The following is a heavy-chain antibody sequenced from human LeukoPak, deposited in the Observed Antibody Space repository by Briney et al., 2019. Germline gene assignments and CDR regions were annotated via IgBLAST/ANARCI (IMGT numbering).Heavy chain of an antibody. D-gene: IGHD2-21*01. CDR1: EFAFTSYG. CDR2: ISGSADST. J-gene: IGHJ4*02. Sequence: PGGSLRLSCAASEFAFTSYGMTWVRQAPGKGLEWVSGISGSADSTYYADSVKGRFTISRDNSKNTFYLQMNSLRAEDTAVYYCAKGLGGEFYWGQGTLVTVSS. V-gene: IGHV3-23*01. CDR3: AKGLGGEFY.